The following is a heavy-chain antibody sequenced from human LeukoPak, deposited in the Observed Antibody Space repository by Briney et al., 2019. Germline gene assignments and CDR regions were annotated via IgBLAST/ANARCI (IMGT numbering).Heavy chain of an antibody. CDR3: ARGRRGDSGSYLNY. D-gene: IGHD1-26*01. Sequence: SETLSLTCAVYGGSFSGYYWSWIRQPLEKGLEWIGEINHSGSTNYNPSLKSRVTISVDTSKNQFSLKLSSVTAADTAVYYCARGRRGDSGSYLNYWGQGTLVTVSS. J-gene: IGHJ4*02. CDR2: INHSGST. V-gene: IGHV4-34*01. CDR1: GGSFSGYY.